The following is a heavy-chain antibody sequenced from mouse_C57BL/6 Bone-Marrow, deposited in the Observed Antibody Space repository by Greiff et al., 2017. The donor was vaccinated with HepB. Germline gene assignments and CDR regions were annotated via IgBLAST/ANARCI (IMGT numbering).Heavy chain of an antibody. V-gene: IGHV1-15*01. CDR1: GYTFTDYE. Sequence: QVQLQQSGAELVRPGASVTLSCKASGYTFTDYEMHWVKQTPVHGLEWIGAIDPETGGTAYNQKFKGKAILTADKSSSTAYMELRSLTSEDSAVYSCTNPLIDYFDYWGQGTTLTVSS. J-gene: IGHJ2*01. CDR2: IDPETGGT. CDR3: TNPLIDYFDY.